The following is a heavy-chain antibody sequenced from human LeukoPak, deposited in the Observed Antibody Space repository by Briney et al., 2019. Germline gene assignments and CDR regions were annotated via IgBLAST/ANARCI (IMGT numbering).Heavy chain of an antibody. CDR1: GGSMSSGGYY. CDR2: IYYSGST. D-gene: IGHD3-10*01. J-gene: IGHJ4*02. V-gene: IGHV4-31*03. CDR3: TRVYYYGSGSYPYYFDY. Sequence: PSETLSLTCTVSGGSMSSGGYYWSWIRQHPGKGLEWIGYIYYSGSTYYNPSLKSRVTISVDTSKNQFSLKLSSVTAADTAVYYCTRVYYYGSGSYPYYFDYWGQATLVTVSS.